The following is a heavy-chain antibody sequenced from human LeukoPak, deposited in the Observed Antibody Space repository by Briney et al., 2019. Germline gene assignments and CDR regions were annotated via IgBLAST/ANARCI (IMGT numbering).Heavy chain of an antibody. J-gene: IGHJ4*02. CDR1: GFTFSDYY. D-gene: IGHD3-22*01. CDR2: ITSSSYT. CDR3: ARDNYDSSGYYFD. Sequence: GGSLRLSCTASGFTFSDYYMSWIRQAPGKRLECVSYITSSSYTNYADSVKGRFTISRDNAKKSLYLQMNSLRAEDTAVYYCARDNYDSSGYYFDWGQGTLVTVSS. V-gene: IGHV3-11*06.